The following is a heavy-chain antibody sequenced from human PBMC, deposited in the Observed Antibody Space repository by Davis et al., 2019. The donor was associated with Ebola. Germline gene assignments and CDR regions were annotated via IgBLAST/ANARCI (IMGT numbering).Heavy chain of an antibody. CDR2: IRSKAYGGTT. CDR3: AKYYYDSNWFDP. J-gene: IGHJ5*02. Sequence: GESLKISCTASGFTFGDYAMSWVRQAPGKGLEWVGFIRSKAYGGTTEYAASVKGRFTISRDDSKSIAYLQMNSLRAEDTAVYYCAKYYYDSNWFDPWGQGTLVTVSS. CDR1: GFTFGDYA. D-gene: IGHD3-22*01. V-gene: IGHV3-49*04.